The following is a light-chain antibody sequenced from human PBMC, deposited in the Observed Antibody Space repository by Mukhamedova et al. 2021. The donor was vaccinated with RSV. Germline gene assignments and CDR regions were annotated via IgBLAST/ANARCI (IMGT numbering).Light chain of an antibody. CDR2: YKSDSDK. CDR3: QSYDSSLSAPYV. V-gene: IGLV5-45*01. J-gene: IGLJ1*01. CDR1: GINVGTYR. Sequence: GINVGTYRIYWYQQKPGSPPQYLLRYKSDSDKQQGSGVPSRFSGSKDASANAGILLISGLQSEDEADYYCQSYDSSLSAPYVFGTG.